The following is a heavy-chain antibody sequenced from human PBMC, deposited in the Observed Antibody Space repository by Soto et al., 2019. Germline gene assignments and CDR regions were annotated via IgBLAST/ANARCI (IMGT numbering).Heavy chain of an antibody. D-gene: IGHD5-12*01. Sequence: QVQLQQWGAGLLKPSETLSLTCAVYGGSFSGYYWSWIRQPPGKGLEWIGEINHSGSTSYNPSLKSRVTISVDTSKNQLSLKLSSVTAADTAVYYCASRSGYARLDYWGQGTLVTVSS. V-gene: IGHV4-34*01. CDR3: ASRSGYARLDY. CDR2: INHSGST. J-gene: IGHJ4*02. CDR1: GGSFSGYY.